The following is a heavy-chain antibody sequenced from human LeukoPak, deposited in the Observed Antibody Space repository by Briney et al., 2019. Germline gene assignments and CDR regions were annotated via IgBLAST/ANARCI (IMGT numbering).Heavy chain of an antibody. J-gene: IGHJ6*03. CDR1: GDSIRSRSSSYY. CDR3: ARGGYYYYYYMDV. V-gene: IGHV4-39*07. Sequence: SETLSLTCTVSGDSIRSRSSSYYWGWIRQPPGKGLEWIGTIYYSGSTYYKPSLKSRVTISVDTSKNQFSLKLSSVTAADTAVYYCARGGYYYYYYMDVWGKGTTVTVSS. CDR2: IYYSGST.